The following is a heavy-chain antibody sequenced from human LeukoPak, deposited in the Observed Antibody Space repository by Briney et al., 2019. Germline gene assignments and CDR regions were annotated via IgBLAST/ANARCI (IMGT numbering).Heavy chain of an antibody. CDR1: GSTFTGYF. CDR2: INPNTGGT. J-gene: IGHJ4*02. CDR3: ARVHATGYFSLDLGY. D-gene: IGHD3-9*01. V-gene: IGHV1-2*02. Sequence: ASVRVSCTASGSTFTGYFMHWVRQAPGQGLDWMGWINPNTGGTKYAQKFQGRVTMTRDTSIGTAYMELSTVTSDGTAVYFCARVHATGYFSLDLGYWGQGTLVTVSS.